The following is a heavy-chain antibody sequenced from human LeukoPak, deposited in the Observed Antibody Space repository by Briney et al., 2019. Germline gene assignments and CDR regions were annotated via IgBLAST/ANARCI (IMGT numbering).Heavy chain of an antibody. Sequence: GGSLRLSCAVSQFTFSSYWMSWVRQAPGKGLEWVANINQGGSEIYYVDSVKGRFTISRDNAKNSLYLQMNSLSAEDTAVYYCARGAISSYYYGSGTNYYFDSWGQGTLVTVSS. CDR1: QFTFSSYW. CDR2: INQGGSEI. V-gene: IGHV3-7*01. D-gene: IGHD3-10*01. CDR3: ARGAISSYYYGSGTNYYFDS. J-gene: IGHJ4*02.